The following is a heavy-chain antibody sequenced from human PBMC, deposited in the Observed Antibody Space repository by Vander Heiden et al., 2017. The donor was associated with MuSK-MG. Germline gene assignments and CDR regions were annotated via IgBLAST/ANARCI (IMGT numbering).Heavy chain of an antibody. Sequence: EVQLVESGGGLVKPGGSLRLSCAASGFPFSSYSMNWVRQAPGKGLEWVSSISSSSSYIYYADSVKGRFTISRDNAKNSLYLQMNSLRAEDTAVYYCARGLGVVAAIFDYWGQGTLVTVSS. CDR2: ISSSSSYI. V-gene: IGHV3-21*01. CDR1: GFPFSSYS. J-gene: IGHJ4*02. D-gene: IGHD2-15*01. CDR3: ARGLGVVAAIFDY.